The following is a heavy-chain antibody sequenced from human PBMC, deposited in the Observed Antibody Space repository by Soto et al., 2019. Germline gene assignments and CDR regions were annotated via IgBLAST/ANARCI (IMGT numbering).Heavy chain of an antibody. D-gene: IGHD7-27*01. Sequence: EVQLLESGGGLVQPGGSLRLSCAASGFTFGNFAMNWVRQAPGKGLEWVSVISDNGGRTFYADSVKGRFDISRDNSKDTLDLQLNSLRAEDTTIYYCAKAKWGEALAASGSVDYWRQGPRV. J-gene: IGHJ4*02. CDR3: AKAKWGEALAASGSVDY. CDR2: ISDNGGRT. V-gene: IGHV3-23*01. CDR1: GFTFGNFA.